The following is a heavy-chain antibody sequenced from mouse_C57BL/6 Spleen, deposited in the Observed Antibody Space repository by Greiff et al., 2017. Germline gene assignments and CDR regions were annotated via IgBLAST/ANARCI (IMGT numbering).Heavy chain of an antibody. D-gene: IGHD3-3*01. CDR1: GYSITSGYY. Sequence: EVKLQESGPGLVKPSQSLSLTCSVTGYSITSGYYWNWIRQFPGNKLEWMGYISYDGSNNYNPSLKNRISITRDTSKNQFFLKLNSVTTEDTATYYCARARDLFDYWGQGTTLTVSS. CDR3: ARARDLFDY. V-gene: IGHV3-6*01. J-gene: IGHJ2*01. CDR2: ISYDGSN.